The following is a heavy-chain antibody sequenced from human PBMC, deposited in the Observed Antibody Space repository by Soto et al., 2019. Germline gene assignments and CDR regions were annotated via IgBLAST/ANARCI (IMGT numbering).Heavy chain of an antibody. CDR2: ISSSSSTI. CDR3: ARDFPELNYYDSSGYPDAFDI. Sequence: GGSLRLSCAASGFTFSSYSMNWVRQAPGKGLEWVSYISSSSSTIYYAESVKGRFTISRDNAKNSLYLQMNSLRDEDTAVYYCARDFPELNYYDSSGYPDAFDIWGQGTMVTVSS. CDR1: GFTFSSYS. V-gene: IGHV3-48*02. D-gene: IGHD3-22*01. J-gene: IGHJ3*02.